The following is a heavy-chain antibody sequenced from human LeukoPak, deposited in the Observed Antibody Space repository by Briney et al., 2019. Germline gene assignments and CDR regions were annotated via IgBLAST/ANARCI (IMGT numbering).Heavy chain of an antibody. Sequence: GGSLRLSCAASGFTFSSYAMSWVRQAPGKGLEWVSAISGSGGSTYYADSVKGRFTISRDNSKNTLYLQMSSLRAEDTAVYYCAKVPSMVRGVIIGYWGQGTLVTVSS. CDR3: AKVPSMVRGVIIGY. CDR1: GFTFSSYA. CDR2: ISGSGGST. J-gene: IGHJ4*02. D-gene: IGHD3-10*01. V-gene: IGHV3-23*01.